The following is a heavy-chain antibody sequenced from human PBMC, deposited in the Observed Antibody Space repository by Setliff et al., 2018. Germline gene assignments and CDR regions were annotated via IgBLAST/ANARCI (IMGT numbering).Heavy chain of an antibody. V-gene: IGHV4-39*01. CDR3: ARGYSGYDYLKPFDY. CDR2: IYYSGST. J-gene: IGHJ4*02. D-gene: IGHD5-12*01. Sequence: SETLSLTCTVSGGSISSSSYYWGWIRQPPGKGLEWIGSIYYSGSTYSNPSLKSRVTISVDTSKNQFSLKLSSVTAADTAVYYCARGYSGYDYLKPFDYWGQGTLVTVSS. CDR1: GGSISSSSYY.